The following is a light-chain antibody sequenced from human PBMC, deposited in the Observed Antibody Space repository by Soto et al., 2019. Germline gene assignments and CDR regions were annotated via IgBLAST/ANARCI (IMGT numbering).Light chain of an antibody. CDR3: SSYTDTDNFVI. CDR2: EVN. J-gene: IGLJ2*01. V-gene: IGLV2-8*01. CDR1: SSDVGRHNY. Sequence: QSAPTQPPSASGSPGQSVTISCTGTSSDVGRHNYVSWYQQHPGKAPKLLIFEVNKRPSGVPGRFSASTSGITASLTVSGLQPEDEAAYYCSSYTDTDNFVIFGGGTKLTVL.